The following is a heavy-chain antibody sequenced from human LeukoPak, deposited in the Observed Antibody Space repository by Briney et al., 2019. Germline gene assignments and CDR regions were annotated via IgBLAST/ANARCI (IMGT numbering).Heavy chain of an antibody. CDR3: ARSGLSRFGF. Sequence: PGGSLRLSCAASGFTFSSYVMHWVRQAPGKGLEWVAIISYDGSNEYYADSVKGRFTISRDNSRNTLYLQMNSLRAEDTAVHYCARSGLSRFGFWGQGTLVTVSS. D-gene: IGHD2/OR15-2a*01. CDR2: ISYDGSNE. V-gene: IGHV3-30*04. J-gene: IGHJ4*02. CDR1: GFTFSSYV.